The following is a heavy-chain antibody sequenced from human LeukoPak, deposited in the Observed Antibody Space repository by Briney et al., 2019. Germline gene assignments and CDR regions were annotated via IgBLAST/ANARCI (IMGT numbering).Heavy chain of an antibody. CDR3: ARDPSSGWYGITFDY. D-gene: IGHD6-19*01. CDR2: IKQDGSEK. V-gene: IGHV3-7*01. J-gene: IGHJ4*02. CDR1: GFTFSSYW. Sequence: GGSLRLSCAASGFTFSSYWMSWVRQAPGKGLEWVANIKQDGSEKYYVDSAKGRFTISRDNAKNSLYLQMNSLRAEDTAVYYCARDPSSGWYGITFDYWGQGTLVTVSS.